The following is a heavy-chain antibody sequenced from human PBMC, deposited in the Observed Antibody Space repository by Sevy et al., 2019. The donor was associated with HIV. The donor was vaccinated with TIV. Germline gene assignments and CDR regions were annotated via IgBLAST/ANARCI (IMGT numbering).Heavy chain of an antibody. V-gene: IGHV4-59*01. J-gene: IGHJ4*02. CDR1: GGSISSYY. D-gene: IGHD3-22*01. Sequence: SETLSLTCTVSGGSISSYYWSWIRQPPGKGLEWIGYIYYSGSTKYNPALKSRVSISVDTTKNQFSLKLNSVTAADTAMYYCARDGYYSDSSGYYHYYFDYWGQGTLVTVSS. CDR2: IYYSGST. CDR3: ARDGYYSDSSGYYHYYFDY.